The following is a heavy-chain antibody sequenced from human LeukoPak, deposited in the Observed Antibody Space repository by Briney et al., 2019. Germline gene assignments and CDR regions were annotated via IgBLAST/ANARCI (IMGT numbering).Heavy chain of an antibody. CDR1: GFSFSTSP. V-gene: IGHV3-23*01. CDR3: AKTHYDLLDV. CDR2: MNSGPGAT. D-gene: IGHD5-12*01. Sequence: GGSLRLSCAASGFSFSTSPMSWVRQPPGKGLEWVSAMNSGPGATFYRNSVRGRFTISRDDSKSTLYLQMNSLRAEDTGTYYCAKTHYDLLDVWGQGTTVTVSS. J-gene: IGHJ6*02.